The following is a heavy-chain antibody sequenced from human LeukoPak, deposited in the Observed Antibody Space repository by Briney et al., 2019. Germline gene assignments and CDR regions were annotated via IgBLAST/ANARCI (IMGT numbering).Heavy chain of an antibody. CDR3: ARSRDRITGPVNPYYFDY. CDR2: ISAYNGNT. J-gene: IGHJ4*02. Sequence: GASVKVSCKASGYTFTSYGISWVRQAPGQGLEWMGWISAYNGNTNYAQKFQGRVTITTDESTSTAYMELSSLRSEDTAVYYCARSRDRITGPVNPYYFDYWGQGTLVTVSS. CDR1: GYTFTSYG. D-gene: IGHD1-14*01. V-gene: IGHV1-18*01.